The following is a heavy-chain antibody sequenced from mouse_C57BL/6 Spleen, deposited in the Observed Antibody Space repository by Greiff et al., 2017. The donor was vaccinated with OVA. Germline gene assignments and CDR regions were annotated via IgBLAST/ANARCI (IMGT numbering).Heavy chain of an antibody. Sequence: QVQLKQSGAELAKPGASVKLSCKASGYTFTSYWMHWVKQRPGQGLEWIGYINPSSGYTKYNQKFKDKATLIAYKSSSTAYMQLSSLTYEDSAVYYCAREDYWGQGTTLTVSS. CDR3: AREDY. CDR1: GYTFTSYW. J-gene: IGHJ2*01. V-gene: IGHV1-7*01. CDR2: INPSSGYT.